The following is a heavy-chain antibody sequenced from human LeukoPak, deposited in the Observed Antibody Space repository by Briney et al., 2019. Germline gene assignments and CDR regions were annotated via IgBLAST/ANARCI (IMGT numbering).Heavy chain of an antibody. J-gene: IGHJ4*02. CDR3: ATAASSGWPGNFDY. Sequence: APVTVSCKVSGYTLTELSMHWVRQAPGKGLAWMGGFDPEDGETIYAQKFQGRVTMTEDTSTDTAYMELSSLRSEDTAVYYCATAASSGWPGNFDYWGQGTLVTVSS. CDR2: FDPEDGET. D-gene: IGHD6-19*01. CDR1: GYTLTELS. V-gene: IGHV1-24*01.